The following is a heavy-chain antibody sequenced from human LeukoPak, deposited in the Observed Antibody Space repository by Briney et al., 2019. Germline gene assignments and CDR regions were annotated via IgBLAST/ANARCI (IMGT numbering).Heavy chain of an antibody. Sequence: GGSLRLSCAASEFTLSGSVIHCVRQASGKGLEWVGRIRRRDKNAATAYAASVKCRFTSSRDDFKNTGYLKMIRPKTEATASYYCARQVEPYYYYAMDVWGQGTTVTV. CDR3: ARQVEPYYYYAMDV. CDR2: IRRRDKNAAT. CDR1: EFTLSGSV. D-gene: IGHD5-24*01. J-gene: IGHJ6*02. V-gene: IGHV3-73*01.